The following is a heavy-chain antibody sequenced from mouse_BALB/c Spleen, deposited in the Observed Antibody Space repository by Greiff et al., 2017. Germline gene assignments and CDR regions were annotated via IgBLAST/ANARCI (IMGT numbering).Heavy chain of an antibody. CDR2: ISSGSSTI. CDR1: GFTFSSFG. Sequence: EVKVVESGGGLVQPGGSRKLSCAASGFTFSSFGMHWVRQAPEKGLEWVAYISSGSSTIYYADTVKGRFTISRDNPKNTLFLQMTSLRSEDTAMYYCARSDYDYDDYAMDYWGQGTTLTVSS. CDR3: ARSDYDYDDYAMDY. J-gene: IGHJ2*01. V-gene: IGHV5-17*02. D-gene: IGHD2-4*01.